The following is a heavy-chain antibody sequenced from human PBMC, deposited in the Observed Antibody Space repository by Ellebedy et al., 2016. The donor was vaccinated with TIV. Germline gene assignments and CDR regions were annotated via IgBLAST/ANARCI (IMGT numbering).Heavy chain of an antibody. CDR2: IYYSVIT. CDR3: ARGYYDDNGYYAPGE. V-gene: IGHV4-39*07. CDR1: GGSISATNSH. D-gene: IGHD3-22*01. J-gene: IGHJ4*02. Sequence: MPSETLSLTCTVSGGSISATNSHWDWIRQPPGKGLEWIGTIYYSVITMYNPSLNSRVTISTDMSKNQFSLILSSVTAADTAVYYCARGYYDDNGYYAPGEWGPGTLVAVSS.